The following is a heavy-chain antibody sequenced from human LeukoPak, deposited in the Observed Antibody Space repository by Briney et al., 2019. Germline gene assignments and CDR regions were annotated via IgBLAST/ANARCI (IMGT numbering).Heavy chain of an antibody. J-gene: IGHJ6*02. CDR3: AKDIRDCSSTSCYGASYYYYGMDV. Sequence: PGGSLRLSCAASGFTFSSYSMNWVRQAPGKGLEWVSYISSSSSTIYYADSVKGRFTISRDNAKNSLYLQMNSLRAEDTAVYYCAKDIRDCSSTSCYGASYYYYGMDVWGQGTTVTVSS. CDR1: GFTFSSYS. V-gene: IGHV3-48*01. D-gene: IGHD2-2*01. CDR2: ISSSSSTI.